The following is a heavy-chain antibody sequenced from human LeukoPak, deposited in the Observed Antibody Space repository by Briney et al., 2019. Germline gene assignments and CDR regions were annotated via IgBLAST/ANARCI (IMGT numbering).Heavy chain of an antibody. J-gene: IGHJ3*02. V-gene: IGHV1-46*01. D-gene: IGHD6-19*01. CDR2: IDPTSGKT. Sequence: ASVKVSCKASGYTFTTYYIHWVRQAPGQGLEWMGVIDPTSGKTNYAQKFQGRVTMNRDMSTSTIYLELTSLRSDDTAFYYCARDLRTVTVAGLGVFDIWGQGTIVSVSS. CDR1: GYTFTTYY. CDR3: ARDLRTVTVAGLGVFDI.